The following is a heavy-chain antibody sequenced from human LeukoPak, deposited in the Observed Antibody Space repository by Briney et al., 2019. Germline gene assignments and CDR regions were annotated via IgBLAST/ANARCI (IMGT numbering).Heavy chain of an antibody. Sequence: GGSLRLSCAASGFTFSSYAMSWVRQAPGKGLEWVSGVSGGGESTYYADSVKGRFTISRDNSKNTLYLQMNSLRAEDTAVYYCAKLREQWLVLRGGSEDYWGQGTLVTVSS. D-gene: IGHD6-19*01. CDR1: GFTFSSYA. CDR2: VSGGGEST. J-gene: IGHJ4*02. CDR3: AKLREQWLVLRGGSEDY. V-gene: IGHV3-23*01.